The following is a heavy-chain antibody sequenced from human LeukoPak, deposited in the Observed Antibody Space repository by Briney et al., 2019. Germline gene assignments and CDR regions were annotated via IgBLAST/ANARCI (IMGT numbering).Heavy chain of an antibody. CDR1: VGSITGSSYY. V-gene: IGHV4-39*01. CDR3: ARQYYDNTGYYYLDY. J-gene: IGHJ4*02. Sequence: PSETLSLTCTVSVGSITGSSYYWGWIRQPPGKGLEWIGSMYYSGSTYYNPSLKSRLTISVDTSKNQFSLKLTSVAAADTAVYYCARQYYDNTGYYYLDYWGQGTLVTVSS. D-gene: IGHD3-22*01. CDR2: MYYSGST.